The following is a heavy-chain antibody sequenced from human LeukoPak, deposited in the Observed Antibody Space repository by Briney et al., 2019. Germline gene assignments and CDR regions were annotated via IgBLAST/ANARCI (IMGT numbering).Heavy chain of an antibody. CDR2: IYYSGST. V-gene: IGHV4-39*07. Sequence: SETLSLTCTVSGGSISSSSYYWGWIRQPPGKGLEWIGSIYYSGSTYYNPSLKSRVTISVDTSKNQFSLKLSSVTAADTAVSYCARGMATIMANAFDIWGQGTMVTVSS. CDR3: ARGMATIMANAFDI. D-gene: IGHD5-24*01. J-gene: IGHJ3*02. CDR1: GGSISSSSYY.